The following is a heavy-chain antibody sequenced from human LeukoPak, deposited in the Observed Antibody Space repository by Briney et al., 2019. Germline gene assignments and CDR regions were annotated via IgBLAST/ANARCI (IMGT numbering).Heavy chain of an antibody. CDR2: ISGSGGST. V-gene: IGHV3-23*01. J-gene: IGHJ4*02. CDR3: ARYTSRWFEDY. Sequence: GGSLRLSCAVPGFTFSSYGMSWVRQAPGKGLEWVSAISGSGGSTYYADSVKGRFTISRDNSKNTLYLQMNSLRDEDTAVYYCARYTSRWFEDYWGQGTLVTVSS. D-gene: IGHD6-13*01. CDR1: GFTFSSYG.